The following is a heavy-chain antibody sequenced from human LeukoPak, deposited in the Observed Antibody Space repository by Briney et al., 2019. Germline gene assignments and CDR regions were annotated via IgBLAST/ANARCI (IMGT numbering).Heavy chain of an antibody. CDR2: ISSSGSTI. V-gene: IGHV3-48*03. Sequence: GGSLRLSCAASGFTFSSYGMNWVRQAPGKGLEWVSYISSSGSTIYYADSVKGRFTISRDNAKNSLYLQMNSLRSEDTAVYYCASLRGVAFDYWGQGTLVTVSS. D-gene: IGHD3-10*01. CDR1: GFTFSSYG. CDR3: ASLRGVAFDY. J-gene: IGHJ4*02.